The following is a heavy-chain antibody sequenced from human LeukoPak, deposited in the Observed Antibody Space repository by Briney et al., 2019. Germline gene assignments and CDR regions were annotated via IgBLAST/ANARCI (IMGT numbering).Heavy chain of an antibody. CDR3: ARDVGGSGYSSGLI. CDR1: GFTFSIYA. CDR2: IRDRGDNT. J-gene: IGHJ4*02. Sequence: GGSLRLFCAASGFTFSIYAMSWVRQAPGKGLEWVSVIRDRGDNTYYTAAVKGRFTISRDNSKNTLYLQMNSLRAEDTAVYYCARDVGGSGYSSGLIWGQGTLVTVSS. V-gene: IGHV3-23*01. D-gene: IGHD6-19*01.